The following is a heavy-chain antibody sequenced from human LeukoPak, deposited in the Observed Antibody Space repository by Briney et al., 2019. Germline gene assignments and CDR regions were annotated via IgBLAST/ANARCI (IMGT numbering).Heavy chain of an antibody. Sequence: SETLSLTCTVSGGSISSYYWSRIRQPPGKGLEWIGYIYYSGSTNYNPSLKSRVTISVDTSKNQFSLKLSSVTAADTAVYYCARDDMITFGGEWAFDIWGQGTMVTVSS. D-gene: IGHD3-16*01. V-gene: IGHV4-59*01. CDR3: ARDDMITFGGEWAFDI. CDR2: IYYSGST. CDR1: GGSISSYY. J-gene: IGHJ3*02.